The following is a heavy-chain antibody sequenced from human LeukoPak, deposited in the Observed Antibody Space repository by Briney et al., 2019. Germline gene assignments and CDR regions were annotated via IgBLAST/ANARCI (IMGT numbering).Heavy chain of an antibody. D-gene: IGHD5-24*01. CDR2: ISYDGSNK. CDR3: ARTGLRRDGYNFDY. V-gene: IGHV3-30*04. CDR1: GFTFSSYA. Sequence: GGSLRLSCAASGFTFSSYAMHWVRQAPGKGLEWVAVISYDGSNKYYADPVKGRFTISRDNSKNTLYLQMNSLRAEDTAVYYCARTGLRRDGYNFDYWGQGTLVTVSS. J-gene: IGHJ4*02.